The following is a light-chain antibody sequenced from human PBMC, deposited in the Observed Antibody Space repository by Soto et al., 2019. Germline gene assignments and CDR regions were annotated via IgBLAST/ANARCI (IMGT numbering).Light chain of an antibody. Sequence: DIVMTQSPLSLPVTPGERASISCRSSQSLLHSNGYNYLDWYLQKPGQSPQLLIYLGSNRASGVPDRFSGSGSGTDCTLKISRVEAEDVGVYYCMQALQTPLTFGGGTKVDIK. CDR1: QSLLHSNGYNY. J-gene: IGKJ4*01. CDR3: MQALQTPLT. CDR2: LGS. V-gene: IGKV2-28*01.